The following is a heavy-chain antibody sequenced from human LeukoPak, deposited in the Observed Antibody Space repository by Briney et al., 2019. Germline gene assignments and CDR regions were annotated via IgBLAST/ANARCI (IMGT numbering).Heavy chain of an antibody. CDR2: INPSGGST. V-gene: IGHV1-46*01. CDR3: ARDPQGGVPTYYYDSSGLTDAFDI. CDR1: GYTFTSYY. D-gene: IGHD3-22*01. Sequence: VKVSCKASGYTFTSYYMHWVRQAPGQGLEWMGIINPSGGSTSYAQKFQGRVTMTRDTSTSTVYMELSSLRSEDTAVYYCARDPQGGVPTYYYDSSGLTDAFDIWGQGTMVTVSS. J-gene: IGHJ3*02.